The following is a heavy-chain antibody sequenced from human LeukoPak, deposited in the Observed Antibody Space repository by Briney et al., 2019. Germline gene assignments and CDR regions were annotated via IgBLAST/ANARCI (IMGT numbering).Heavy chain of an antibody. CDR2: MNPNSGNT. J-gene: IGHJ4*02. CDR3: ARPKSPTYCSGGSCYPYYFDY. V-gene: IGHV1-8*01. D-gene: IGHD2-15*01. Sequence: ASVKVSCKASGYTFTSYDINWVRQATGQGLEWMGWMNPNSGNTDYAQKFQGRVTMTRDTSISTAYMELSRLRSDDTAVYYCARPKSPTYCSGGSCYPYYFDYWGQGTLVTVSS. CDR1: GYTFTSYD.